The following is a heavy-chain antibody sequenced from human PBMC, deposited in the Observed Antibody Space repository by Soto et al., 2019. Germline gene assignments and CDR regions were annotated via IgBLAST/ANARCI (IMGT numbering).Heavy chain of an antibody. J-gene: IGHJ5*02. Sequence: ASVKVSCKVSGSTVTELSMHWVRQGPGKGFEWMGGFDPEDGETIYAQKFQGRVTMTEDTSTDTAYMELSSLRSEDTAVYYCATEKLRFLEWSPSGFDPWGQGTLVTVSS. CDR3: ATEKLRFLEWSPSGFDP. CDR1: GSTVTELS. V-gene: IGHV1-24*01. D-gene: IGHD3-3*01. CDR2: FDPEDGET.